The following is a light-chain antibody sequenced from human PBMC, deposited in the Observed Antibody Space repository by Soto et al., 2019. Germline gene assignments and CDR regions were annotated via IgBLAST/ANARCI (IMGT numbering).Light chain of an antibody. CDR2: DVT. J-gene: IGLJ1*01. CDR1: SSDIGGYNS. CDR3: SSYTDRKNLV. V-gene: IGLV2-8*01. Sequence: QSVLTQSPSASGSPGQSVTISGTGTSSDIGGYNSVSWYQQHPGKAPKVMIYDVTKRPSGVPDRFSGSKSGNTASLTVSALQAEDDADYYCSSYTDRKNLVFGTGTKVTVL.